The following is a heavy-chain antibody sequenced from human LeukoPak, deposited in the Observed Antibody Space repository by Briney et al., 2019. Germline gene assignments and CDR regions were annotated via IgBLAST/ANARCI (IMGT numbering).Heavy chain of an antibody. CDR1: GYTFTSYY. Sequence: RASVKVSCKASGYTFTSYYMHWVRQAPGQGLEWMGIINPSGGSTSYAQKFQGRVTMTRDTSTSTVYMELSSLRSEDTAVYYCARDPRLTTVTTIRWTGYWYFDLWGRGTLVTVPS. D-gene: IGHD4-17*01. CDR2: INPSGGST. CDR3: ARDPRLTTVTTIRWTGYWYFDL. V-gene: IGHV1-46*01. J-gene: IGHJ2*01.